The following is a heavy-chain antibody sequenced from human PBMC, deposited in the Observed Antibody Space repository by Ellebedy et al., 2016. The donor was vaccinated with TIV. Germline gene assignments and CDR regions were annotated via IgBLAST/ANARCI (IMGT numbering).Heavy chain of an antibody. Sequence: GESLKISCAASGFTFSSYWMSWVRQAPGKGLEWVANIKQDGSEKYYVDSVKGRFTISRDNAKNSLYLQMNSLRAEDTAVYYCARGLRYFDWLFAGGVDYWGQGTLVTVSS. CDR3: ARGLRYFDWLFAGGVDY. V-gene: IGHV3-7*04. CDR1: GFTFSSYW. D-gene: IGHD3-9*01. J-gene: IGHJ4*02. CDR2: IKQDGSEK.